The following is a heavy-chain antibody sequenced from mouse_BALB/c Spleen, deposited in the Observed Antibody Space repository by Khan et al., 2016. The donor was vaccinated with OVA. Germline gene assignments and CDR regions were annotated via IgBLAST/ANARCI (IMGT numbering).Heavy chain of an antibody. J-gene: IGHJ4*01. V-gene: IGHV2-6*02. D-gene: IGHD2-14*01. CDR2: IWSDGKT. Sequence: VQLQESGPGLVAPSQSLSITCTVSGFSLTSYGVHWVRQPPGKGLEWLVVIWSDGKTTYNSTLKSRLSISKDNSKSQVFLKMNSLQTDDTAMYYCARAYYRYDGYYAMDYWGQGTSVTVSS. CDR1: GFSLTSYG. CDR3: ARAYYRYDGYYAMDY.